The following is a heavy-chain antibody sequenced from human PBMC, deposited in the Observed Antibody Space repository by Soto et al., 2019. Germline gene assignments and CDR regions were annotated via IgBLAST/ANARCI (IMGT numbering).Heavy chain of an antibody. D-gene: IGHD1-26*01. J-gene: IGHJ6*04. CDR3: AREPPSNIVGATNYYYCMDV. Sequence: GASVKVSCKASGYTFTSYDINWVRQATGQGLEWMGWMNPNSGNTGYAQKFQGRVTMTRNTSISTAYMELSSLRSEDTAVYYCAREPPSNIVGATNYYYCMDVWGKGTKVT. CDR1: GYTFTSYD. V-gene: IGHV1-8*01. CDR2: MNPNSGNT.